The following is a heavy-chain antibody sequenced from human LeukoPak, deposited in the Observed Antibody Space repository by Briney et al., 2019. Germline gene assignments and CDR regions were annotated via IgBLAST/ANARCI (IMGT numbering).Heavy chain of an antibody. D-gene: IGHD6-19*01. CDR2: ISTYNGYA. Sequence: ASLKLSSKASGYTLNSYGISWVRQAPGQGLEWMGWISTYNGYANHAQTLHGRVTIPTETTTTTTYMPMSCPRSHPTPRHYCAKYSTEWYGYMDDWGKGTMVTVSS. CDR1: GYTLNSYG. J-gene: IGHJ6*04. CDR3: AKYSTEWYGYMDD. V-gene: IGHV1-18*01.